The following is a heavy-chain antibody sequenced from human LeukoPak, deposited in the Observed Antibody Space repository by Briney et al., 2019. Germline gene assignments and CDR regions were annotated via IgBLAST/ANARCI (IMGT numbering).Heavy chain of an antibody. D-gene: IGHD6-19*01. CDR3: ARDPSGWHLMDY. J-gene: IGHJ4*02. Sequence: PGGSLRLSCAASEFSFSSYWMHWVRQAPGKGLVWVSRISPDGSSASYADSVRGRFTISRDNAKNTLYLQMKSLRAEETAVYYCARDPSGWHLMDYWGQGNLVTVSS. CDR1: EFSFSSYW. V-gene: IGHV3-74*01. CDR2: ISPDGSSA.